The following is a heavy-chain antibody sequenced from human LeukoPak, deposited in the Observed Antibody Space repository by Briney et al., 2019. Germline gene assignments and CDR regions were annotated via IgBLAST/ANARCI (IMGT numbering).Heavy chain of an antibody. CDR3: ARDPTGTAEAGFDY. V-gene: IGHV1-2*02. J-gene: IGHJ4*02. D-gene: IGHD1-1*01. CDR1: GYTFTGYY. Sequence: ASVKVSCKASGYTFTGYYMHWVRQAPGQGLEWMGWINPNSGGTNYAQKFQGRVTMTRDTSISTAYMELSRLRSDDTAVYYCARDPTGTAEAGFDYWGQGTLVTVSS. CDR2: INPNSGGT.